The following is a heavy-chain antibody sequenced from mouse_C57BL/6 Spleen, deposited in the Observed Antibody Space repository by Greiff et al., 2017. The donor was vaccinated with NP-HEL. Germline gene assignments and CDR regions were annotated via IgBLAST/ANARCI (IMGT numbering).Heavy chain of an antibody. J-gene: IGHJ4*01. CDR2: FYPGSGSI. CDR1: GYTFTEYT. D-gene: IGHD2-5*01. CDR3: ARHDPSYSNHGGYAIDY. V-gene: IGHV1-62-2*01. Sequence: QVQLQQSGAELVKPGASVKLSCKASGYTFTEYTIHWVKQRSGQGLEWIGWFYPGSGSIKYNEKFKGKATLTADKSSSTVYMKLSRLTSEDSAVYFCARHDPSYSNHGGYAIDYWGQGTSVTVSS.